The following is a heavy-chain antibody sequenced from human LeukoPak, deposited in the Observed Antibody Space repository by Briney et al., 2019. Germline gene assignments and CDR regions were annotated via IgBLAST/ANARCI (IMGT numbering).Heavy chain of an antibody. CDR1: GGSISSSSYY. D-gene: IGHD2-2*01. V-gene: IGHV4-39*01. J-gene: IGHJ6*03. CDR3: ARRGNRVVPAAPDYYYMDV. CDR2: IYYSGST. Sequence: SETLSLTCTVSGGSISSSSYYWGWIRQPPGKGLEWIGSIYYSGSTYYNPSLKSRVTISVDTSKNQFSQKLSSVTAADTAVYYCARRGNRVVPAAPDYYYMDVWGKGTTVTVSS.